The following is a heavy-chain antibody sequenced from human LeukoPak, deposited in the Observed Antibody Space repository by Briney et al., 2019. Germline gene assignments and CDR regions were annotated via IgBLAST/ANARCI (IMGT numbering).Heavy chain of an antibody. CDR1: GFSFSIYA. Sequence: GGSLRLSCSVSGFSFSIYAMHWVRQAPGKGLEYVSAISRSGCSTYYADSVKGRFTISRDNSKNTLYLQMSSLRAEDTAVYYCVKGGRNNWNPPGIDYWGQGTLVTVSS. V-gene: IGHV3-64D*09. D-gene: IGHD1-20*01. CDR3: VKGGRNNWNPPGIDY. CDR2: ISRSGCST. J-gene: IGHJ4*02.